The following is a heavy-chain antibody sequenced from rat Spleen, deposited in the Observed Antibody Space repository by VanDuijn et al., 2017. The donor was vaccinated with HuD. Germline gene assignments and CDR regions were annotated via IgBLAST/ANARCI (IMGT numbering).Heavy chain of an antibody. D-gene: IGHD2-7*01. J-gene: IGHJ3*01. CDR3: ARDENGYLNLWFAY. CDR2: ISRTGDT. CDR1: GFSLTSKG. Sequence: QVQLKESGPGLVQPSQTLSLTCTVSGFSLTSKGVAWVRQPPGKGLEWLAAISRTGDTFYNSVLKSRLTISRDISKNQVFLRMNSLQFEDTATYYCARDENGYLNLWFAYWGQGTLVTVSS. V-gene: IGHV2S12*01.